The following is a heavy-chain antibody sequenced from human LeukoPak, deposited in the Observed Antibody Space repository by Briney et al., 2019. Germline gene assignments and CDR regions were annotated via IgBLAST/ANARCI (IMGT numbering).Heavy chain of an antibody. Sequence: ASVKVSCKASGYTFTGYYMHWVRQAPGQGLEWMGWINPNSGGTNYAQKFQGRVTMTRDTSISTAYMELSRLRSDDTAVYYCARAWVIIFAFDIWGQGTMVTVSS. CDR3: ARAWVIIFAFDI. CDR1: GYTFTGYY. D-gene: IGHD3-3*02. V-gene: IGHV1-2*02. J-gene: IGHJ3*02. CDR2: INPNSGGT.